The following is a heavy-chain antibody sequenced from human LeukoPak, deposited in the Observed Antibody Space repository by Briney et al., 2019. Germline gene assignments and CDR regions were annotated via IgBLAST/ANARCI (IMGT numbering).Heavy chain of an antibody. D-gene: IGHD1-26*01. V-gene: IGHV1-18*04. CDR3: ARDSRIVGATTTDY. CDR2: IIPIFGTA. CDR1: GYSFTGYY. Sequence: ASVKVSCKASGYSFTGYYMHWVRQAPGQGLEWMGGIIPIFGTANYAQKLQGRVTMTTDTSTSTAYMELRSLRSDDTAVYYCARDSRIVGATTTDYWGQGTLVTVSS. J-gene: IGHJ4*02.